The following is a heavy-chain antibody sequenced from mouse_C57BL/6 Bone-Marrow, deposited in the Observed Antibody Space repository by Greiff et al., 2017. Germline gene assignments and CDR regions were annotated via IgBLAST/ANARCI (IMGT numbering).Heavy chain of an antibody. CDR2: IDPSDSET. CDR3: ARSDYYGSSYWYVDV. J-gene: IGHJ1*03. CDR1: GYTFTSYW. D-gene: IGHD1-1*01. V-gene: IGHV1-52*01. Sequence: QVQLQQSGAELVRPGSSVKLSCKASGYTFTSYWMHWVKQRPIQGLEWIGNIDPSDSETHYNQKFKDKATLTVDKSSSTAYMQLSSLTSEDSAVYYCARSDYYGSSYWYVDVWGTGTTVTVSS.